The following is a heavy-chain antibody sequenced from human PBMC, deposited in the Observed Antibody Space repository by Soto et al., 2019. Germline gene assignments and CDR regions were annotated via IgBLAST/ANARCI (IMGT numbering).Heavy chain of an antibody. CDR3: ARDSGRGYGMDV. V-gene: IGHV3-48*02. CDR1: GFTFSSYG. CDR2: ISRGSSTK. D-gene: IGHD1-1*01. J-gene: IGHJ6*02. Sequence: EVQLVNSGGGLVPPGGSLRLSCAASGFTFSSYGMNWVRQAPGKGLEWVSYISRGSSTKYYADSVKGRFTISRDNAKNSLYVQMNSLRDEDTAVYYCARDSGRGYGMDVWGQGTTVTVSS.